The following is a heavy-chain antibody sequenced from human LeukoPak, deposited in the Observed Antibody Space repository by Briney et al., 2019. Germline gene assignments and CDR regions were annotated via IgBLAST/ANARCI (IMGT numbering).Heavy chain of an antibody. V-gene: IGHV5-51*01. J-gene: IGHJ4*02. Sequence: GESLKISCKGSGYIFSNYWIAWVRQMPGKGLEWMGVIYPGDSDTRYSPSFEGQVTISADKSISTAYLQWSSLKASDTAMYYCARLGVLLWFGELFHPFDYWGQGTLVTVSS. CDR2: IYPGDSDT. D-gene: IGHD3-10*01. CDR1: GYIFSNYW. CDR3: ARLGVLLWFGELFHPFDY.